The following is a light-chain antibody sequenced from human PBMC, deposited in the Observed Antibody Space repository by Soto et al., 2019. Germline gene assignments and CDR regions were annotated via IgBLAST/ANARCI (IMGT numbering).Light chain of an antibody. J-gene: IGKJ5*01. CDR1: HTISSSY. Sequence: EIVLTQSPGTLSLSPGQRATLSCRAIHTISSSYLAWYQQKPGQAPSLLIYGASTRATGVPDRFSGTGSGTDFSLTISSLKSEDYAIYYCQQYKSWPPITFGQGTRLEI. CDR3: QQYKSWPPIT. CDR2: GAS. V-gene: IGKV3-20*01.